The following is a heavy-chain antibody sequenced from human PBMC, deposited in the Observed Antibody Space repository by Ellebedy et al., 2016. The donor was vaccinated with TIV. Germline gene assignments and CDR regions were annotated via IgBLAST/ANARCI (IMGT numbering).Heavy chain of an antibody. Sequence: GESLKISXAASGFTFSSYWMTWVRQAPGKGLEWVANIKHDGSEKYYVDSVKGRFTISRDNAKNSLYLQMNSLRAEDTAVYYCASYYSSSWSPYYFDYWGQGTLVTVSS. CDR2: IKHDGSEK. V-gene: IGHV3-7*02. D-gene: IGHD6-13*01. CDR1: GFTFSSYW. J-gene: IGHJ4*02. CDR3: ASYYSSSWSPYYFDY.